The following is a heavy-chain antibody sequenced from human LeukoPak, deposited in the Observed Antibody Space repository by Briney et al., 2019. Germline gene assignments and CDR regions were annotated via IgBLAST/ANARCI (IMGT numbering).Heavy chain of an antibody. V-gene: IGHV3-66*02. J-gene: IGHJ4*01. CDR2: IYPWGSA. CDR1: GSTVGSNH. Sequence: GGSLRLSCAASGSTVGSNHLTWVRQAPGKGLEWVSIIYPWGSAFYTDSVKGRFTVTRDESKNMMSLQMNTLRPDDTAMYYCVRQGGGDNCRWGQGALVTVSS. CDR3: VRQGGGDNCR. D-gene: IGHD4-23*01.